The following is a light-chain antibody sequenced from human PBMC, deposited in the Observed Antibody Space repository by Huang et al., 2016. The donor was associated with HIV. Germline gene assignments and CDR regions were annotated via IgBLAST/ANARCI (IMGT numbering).Light chain of an antibody. CDR2: DAS. CDR3: QQRSDWPIT. Sequence: DIVLTQSPATLSLSPGERATLSCRANRNVNTYLAWYQQKPGQSPRLLVYDASNRATGSPARFSGSGSGTDFTLTIISLESEDFATYYCQQRSDWPITFGQGTRLEIK. V-gene: IGKV3-11*01. J-gene: IGKJ5*01. CDR1: RNVNTY.